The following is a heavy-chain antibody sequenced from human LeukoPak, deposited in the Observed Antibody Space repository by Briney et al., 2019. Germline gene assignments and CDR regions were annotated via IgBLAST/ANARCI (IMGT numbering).Heavy chain of an antibody. J-gene: IGHJ4*02. CDR2: ISNSDTTI. CDR3: ARRYGGYGDY. CDR1: GFTFSSYE. V-gene: IGHV3-48*03. Sequence: GGSLRLSCAASGFTFSSYEMNWVRQAPGKGLQWVSYISNSDTTIFYADSVKGRFTISRDNAKNSLYLQMNGLRAEDTAVYYCARRYGGYGDYWGQGTLVTVSS. D-gene: IGHD4-17*01.